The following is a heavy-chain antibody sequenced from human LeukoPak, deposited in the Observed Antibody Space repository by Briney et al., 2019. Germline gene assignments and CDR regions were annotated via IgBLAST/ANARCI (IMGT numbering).Heavy chain of an antibody. D-gene: IGHD6-13*01. V-gene: IGHV3-73*01. Sequence: GGSLRLSCAAPGFTFSGSAMHWVRQASGKGLEWVGRIRSKDNNYATSYGASVKGRFTISRDDSKDTAYLQMNSLKTEDTAVYYCTNSSAWLWGQGTLVTVSS. CDR3: TNSSAWL. CDR2: IRSKDNNYAT. J-gene: IGHJ4*02. CDR1: GFTFSGSA.